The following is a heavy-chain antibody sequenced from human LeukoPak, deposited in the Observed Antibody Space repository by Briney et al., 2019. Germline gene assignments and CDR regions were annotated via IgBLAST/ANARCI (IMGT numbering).Heavy chain of an antibody. CDR1: GYTFTGYY. CDR3: ARLNPPCSSTSCYGYGDYGTALDP. Sequence: ASVKVSCKASGYTFTGYYMHWVRQAPGQGLEWMGWINPNSGGTNYAQKFQGRVTMTRDTSISTAYMELSRPRSDDTAVYYCARLNPPCSSTSCYGYGDYGTALDPWGQGTLVTVSS. V-gene: IGHV1-2*02. CDR2: INPNSGGT. D-gene: IGHD2-2*01. J-gene: IGHJ5*02.